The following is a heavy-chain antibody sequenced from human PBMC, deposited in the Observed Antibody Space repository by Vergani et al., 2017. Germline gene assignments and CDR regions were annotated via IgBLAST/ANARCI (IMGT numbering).Heavy chain of an antibody. Sequence: QVHLVESGGGVVQPGRSLTLSCVASGFSFRGHGMHWVRQAPGKGLEWVAMISYDGNRRDYGDFAKGRFTISRDSSKTVYLQMNSLRVEDTAMYFCAKDLSYSTAGPHFDSRGQGTLGTVSS. CDR2: ISYDGNRR. D-gene: IGHD4-11*01. J-gene: IGHJ4*02. V-gene: IGHV3-30*18. CDR1: GFSFRGHG. CDR3: AKDLSYSTAGPHFDS.